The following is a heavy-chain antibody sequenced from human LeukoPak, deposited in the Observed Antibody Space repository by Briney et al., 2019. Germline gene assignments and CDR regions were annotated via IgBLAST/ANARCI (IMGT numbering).Heavy chain of an antibody. J-gene: IGHJ4*02. V-gene: IGHV3-74*01. CDR2: INSDGSST. CDR3: ASMYYYDSSGYAWD. Sequence: GGSLRLSCAASGFTFSSYWMHWVRQAPGKGLVWVSRINSDGSSTSYADSVKGRFTISRDNAKNTLYLQMNSLRAEDTAVYYCASMYYYDSSGYAWDWGQGTLVTVSP. D-gene: IGHD3-22*01. CDR1: GFTFSSYW.